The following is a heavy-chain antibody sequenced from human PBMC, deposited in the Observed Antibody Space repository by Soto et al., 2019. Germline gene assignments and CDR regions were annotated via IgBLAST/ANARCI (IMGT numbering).Heavy chain of an antibody. CDR1: EFSLSTFW. V-gene: IGHV3-7*01. J-gene: IGHJ4*02. D-gene: IGHD2-21*01. CDR2: INHDGTGI. CDR3: ARAIGRGDAF. Sequence: EVQLVESGGGLVQPGGSLRLSCAASEFSLSTFWMHWVRQTPGKGLEWLANINHDGTGIYYMDSVKGRFSISRDNAHNSLYLQMNSLRAEDTAIYFCARAIGRGDAFWGQGTLVTVSS.